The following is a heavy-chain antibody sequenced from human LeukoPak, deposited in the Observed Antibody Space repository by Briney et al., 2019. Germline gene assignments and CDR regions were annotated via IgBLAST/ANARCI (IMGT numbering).Heavy chain of an antibody. CDR2: IWPIDSDT. CDR3: ARPSSSWYDNFDY. D-gene: IGHD6-13*01. CDR1: GYSFASFW. V-gene: IGHV5-51*01. Sequence: GESLKISCKGSGYSFASFWIAWVRQMPGKGLEWMGIIWPIDSDTIYSPSFQGQVTISVDKSISTAYLQWSSLKASDTAMYYCARPSSSWYDNFDYWGQGTLVTVSS. J-gene: IGHJ4*02.